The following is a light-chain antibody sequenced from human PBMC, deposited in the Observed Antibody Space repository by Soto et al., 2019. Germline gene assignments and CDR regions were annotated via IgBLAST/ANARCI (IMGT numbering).Light chain of an antibody. CDR3: QQYGSSPVT. Sequence: EIVLTQSPGTLSLSPGERATLSCRASQSVSSSYLAWYQQKPGQAPRLLIYGASSRATGIADRFSGSGSGTDFTLTISRLEPEDFVVYYCQQYGSSPVTFGQGTKVEIK. CDR1: QSVSSSY. CDR2: GAS. J-gene: IGKJ1*01. V-gene: IGKV3-20*01.